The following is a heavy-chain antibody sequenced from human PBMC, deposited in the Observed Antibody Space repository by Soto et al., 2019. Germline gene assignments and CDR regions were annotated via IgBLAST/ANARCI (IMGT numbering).Heavy chain of an antibody. J-gene: IGHJ4*02. CDR3: ARVIGNTVAGFDY. Sequence: ASVKVSCKASGYTFTSYAMHWVRQAPGQRLEWMGWINAGNGNTKYSQKFQGRVTITKDTSASTACMELSSLRSEDTAVYYCARVIGNTVAGFDYWGQGTLVTVSS. CDR1: GYTFTSYA. V-gene: IGHV1-3*01. D-gene: IGHD6-19*01. CDR2: INAGNGNT.